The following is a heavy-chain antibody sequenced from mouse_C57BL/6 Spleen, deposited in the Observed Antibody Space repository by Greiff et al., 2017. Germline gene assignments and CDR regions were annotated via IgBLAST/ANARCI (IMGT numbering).Heavy chain of an antibody. D-gene: IGHD1-1*01. CDR1: GYTFTDYN. J-gene: IGHJ1*03. Sequence: EVQLQQSGPELVKPGASVKIPCKASGYTFTDYNMDWVKQSHGKSLEWIGDINPNNGGTIYNQKFKGKATLTVDKSSSTAYMELRSLTSEDTAVYYCARSGVVGYYGSSSYFDVWGTGTTVTVSS. V-gene: IGHV1-18*01. CDR2: INPNNGGT. CDR3: ARSGVVGYYGSSSYFDV.